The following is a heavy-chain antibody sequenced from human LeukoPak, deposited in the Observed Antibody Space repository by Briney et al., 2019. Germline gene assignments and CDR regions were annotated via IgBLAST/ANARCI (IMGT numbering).Heavy chain of an antibody. CDR3: ARDQVAPTPLGYYYYGMDV. CDR1: GFTFSTYA. Sequence: PGGSLRLSCAASGFTFSTYAMSWVRQAPGKGLEWVSSISSSSSYIYYADSVKGRFTISRDNAKNSLYLQMNSLRAEDTAVYYCARDQVAPTPLGYYYYGMDVWGKGTTVTVSS. J-gene: IGHJ6*04. V-gene: IGHV3-21*01. CDR2: ISSSSSYI. D-gene: IGHD2-15*01.